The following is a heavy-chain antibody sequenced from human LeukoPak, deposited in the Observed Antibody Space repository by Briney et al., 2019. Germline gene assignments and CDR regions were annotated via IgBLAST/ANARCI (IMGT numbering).Heavy chain of an antibody. Sequence: SETLSLTCTVSGGSMSSYYWSWIRQPPGKGLEWIGYIFYSGSTNYNPSLKSRVTISVDTSKNQFSLKVSSVTAADTAVYYCARERSSEGDDAFDIWGQGTMVNVSS. V-gene: IGHV4-59*01. D-gene: IGHD3-22*01. CDR2: IFYSGST. CDR3: ARERSSEGDDAFDI. J-gene: IGHJ3*02. CDR1: GGSMSSYY.